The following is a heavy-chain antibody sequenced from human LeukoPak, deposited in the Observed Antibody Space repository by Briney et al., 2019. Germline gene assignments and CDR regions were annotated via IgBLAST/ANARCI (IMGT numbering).Heavy chain of an antibody. J-gene: IGHJ2*01. D-gene: IGHD1-14*01. CDR2: IRSKANSYAT. CDR3: TRPVTGYWYFDL. V-gene: IGHV3-73*01. CDR1: GFTFSGSA. Sequence: GGSLRLSCAASGFTFSGSAMHWVRQASGKGLEWVGRIRSKANSYATAYAASVKGRFTISRDDSKNTAYLQMNSLRTEDTAVYYCTRPVTGYWYFDLWGRGTLVTVSS.